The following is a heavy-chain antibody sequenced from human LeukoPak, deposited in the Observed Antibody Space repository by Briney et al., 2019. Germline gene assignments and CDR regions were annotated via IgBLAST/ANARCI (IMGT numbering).Heavy chain of an antibody. J-gene: IGHJ6*02. Sequence: GGSLRLSCVTSGFVFSNRGMVWARQAPGNGLEWVSYISPRGETIYYADSVKGRFTVSRDNAKSSMFLQMESLRAEDTAVYYCERDQEGADILSSNRYRSYYYDMDVWGQGTTVTVSS. CDR1: GFVFSNRG. CDR3: ERDQEGADILSSNRYRSYYYDMDV. V-gene: IGHV3-48*01. CDR2: ISPRGETI. D-gene: IGHD6-13*01.